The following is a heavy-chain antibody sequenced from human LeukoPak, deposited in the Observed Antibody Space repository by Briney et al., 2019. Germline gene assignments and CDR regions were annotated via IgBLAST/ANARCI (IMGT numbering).Heavy chain of an antibody. Sequence: PSETLSLTCTVSGGSISSSSYYWGWIRQPPGKGLEWIGSIYYSGSTYYNPSLKSRVTISVDTSKNQFSLKLSSVTAADTVVYYCARGDIVVVPAATFDPWGQGTLVTVYS. D-gene: IGHD2-2*01. CDR2: IYYSGST. CDR3: ARGDIVVVPAATFDP. V-gene: IGHV4-39*01. J-gene: IGHJ5*02. CDR1: GGSISSSSYY.